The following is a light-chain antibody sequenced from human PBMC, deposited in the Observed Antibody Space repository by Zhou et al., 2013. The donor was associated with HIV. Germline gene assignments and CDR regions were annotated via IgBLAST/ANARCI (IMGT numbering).Light chain of an antibody. CDR3: QQYGXSPRT. Sequence: EIVMTQSPGTLSLSPGERGTLSCRASQSVSSSYLAWYQQKPGQAPRLLIYDASSRATGIPDRFSGSGSGTDFTLTISRLEPEDFAVYYCQQYGXSPRTFGQGTKVKSN. CDR2: DAS. CDR1: QSVSSSY. V-gene: IGKV3-20*01. J-gene: IGKJ1*01.